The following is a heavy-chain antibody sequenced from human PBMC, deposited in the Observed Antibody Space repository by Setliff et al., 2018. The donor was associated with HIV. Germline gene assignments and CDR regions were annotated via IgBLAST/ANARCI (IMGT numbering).Heavy chain of an antibody. CDR1: VESFSGFY. V-gene: IGHV4-34*01. Sequence: PSETLSLTCAVYVESFSGFYWSWIRQPPGKGLEWIGEINHSGSTNYNPSLKSRVTISVDTSKNQFSLKLSFVPAEDTAVYYCARDIRQGSPLRWRDREKYYFDYWGQGTLVTVSS. CDR3: ARDIRQGSPLRWRDREKYYFDY. D-gene: IGHD6-13*01. J-gene: IGHJ4*02. CDR2: INHSGST.